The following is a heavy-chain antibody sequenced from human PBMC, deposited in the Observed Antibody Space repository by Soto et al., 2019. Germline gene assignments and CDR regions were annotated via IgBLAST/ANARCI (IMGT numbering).Heavy chain of an antibody. J-gene: IGHJ4*02. Sequence: SETLSLTCTVSGASISSSDYYWGWVRQTPGKGLDWIGNIYYSGTTYYNPSLKSRVTISVDTSKNQFSLKLNSVTAADTAVYYCARFAVTASRNSDFDYWGQGTLVTVSS. CDR1: GASISSSDYY. CDR2: IYYSGTT. CDR3: ARFAVTASRNSDFDY. D-gene: IGHD2-21*02. V-gene: IGHV4-39*01.